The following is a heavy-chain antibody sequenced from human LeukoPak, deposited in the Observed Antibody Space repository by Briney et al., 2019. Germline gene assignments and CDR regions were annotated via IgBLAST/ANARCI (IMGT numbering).Heavy chain of an antibody. D-gene: IGHD1-1*01. Sequence: PSETLSLTCTVSDGSISGSYWSWIRQPPGKGLEWIGYIFYGSTNYNPSLKSRVTISVDTSKSQFSLKLSSVTAADTAVYYCGRGGTEGGLEISFFFDLWGRGTLVTVSS. V-gene: IGHV4-59*01. CDR2: IFYGST. J-gene: IGHJ2*01. CDR1: DGSISGSY. CDR3: GRGGTEGGLEISFFFDL.